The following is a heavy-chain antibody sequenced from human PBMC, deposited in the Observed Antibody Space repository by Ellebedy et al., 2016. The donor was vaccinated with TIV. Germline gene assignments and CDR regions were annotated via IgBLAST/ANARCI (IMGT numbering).Heavy chain of an antibody. D-gene: IGHD5-24*01. CDR1: GFTFSDYY. J-gene: IGHJ4*02. V-gene: IGHV3-11*01. Sequence: GGSLRLXXAASGFTFSDYYMTWICQAPGKGLEWLSYISSTASSMYYADSVRGRFTISRDNAENSLYLEMSSLRAEDTAVYYCTRGRRYGNNPFDYWGQGTLVTVSS. CDR3: TRGRRYGNNPFDY. CDR2: ISSTASSM.